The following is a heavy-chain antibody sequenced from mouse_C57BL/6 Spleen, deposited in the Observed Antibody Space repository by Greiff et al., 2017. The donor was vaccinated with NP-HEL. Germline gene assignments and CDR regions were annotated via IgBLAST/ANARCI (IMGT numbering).Heavy chain of an antibody. D-gene: IGHD2-3*01. Sequence: EVKLMESGGGLVKPGGSLKLSCAASGFTFSDYGMHWVRQAPEKGLEWVAYISRGSRTIYYADTVKGRFTISSDNATNTLFLQLTSLRSEDAAMYYCGRRDGGYAMDDWGQGTSVTVAS. CDR1: GFTFSDYG. V-gene: IGHV5-17*01. CDR3: GRRDGGYAMDD. J-gene: IGHJ4*01. CDR2: ISRGSRTI.